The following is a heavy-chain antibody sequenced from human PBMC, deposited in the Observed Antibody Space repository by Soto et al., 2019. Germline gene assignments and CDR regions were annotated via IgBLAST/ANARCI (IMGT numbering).Heavy chain of an antibody. J-gene: IGHJ4*02. CDR3: ARALGRTSYSSGWYGLGVVDY. CDR2: INSDGSST. V-gene: IGHV3-74*01. Sequence: PGGSLRLSCAASGFTFSSYWMHWVRQAPGKGLVWVSRINSDGSSTSYADSVKGRFTISRDNAKNTLYLQMNSLRAEDTAVYYCARALGRTSYSSGWYGLGVVDYWGQGTLVTVSS. CDR1: GFTFSSYW. D-gene: IGHD6-19*01.